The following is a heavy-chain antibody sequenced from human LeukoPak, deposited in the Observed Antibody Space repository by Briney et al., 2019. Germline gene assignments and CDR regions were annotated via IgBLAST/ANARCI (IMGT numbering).Heavy chain of an antibody. J-gene: IGHJ6*02. CDR2: INTNTGNP. V-gene: IGHV7-4-1*02. CDR3: ARFSVDDFWSGYYYGMDV. D-gene: IGHD3-3*01. Sequence: ASVKVSCKASGYTFTNYAVHWVRQAPGQGLEWMGWINTNTGNPTYAQGFTGRFVFSLDTSVSTAYLQISSLKAEDTAVYYCARFSVDDFWSGYYYGMDVWGQGTTVTVSS. CDR1: GYTFTNYA.